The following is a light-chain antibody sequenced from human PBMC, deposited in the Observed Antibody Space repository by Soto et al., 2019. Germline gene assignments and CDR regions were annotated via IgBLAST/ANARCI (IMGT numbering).Light chain of an antibody. Sequence: QSVLTQPASVSGSPGQSITISCTGTSSDVGGYNYVSWYQQHPGKAPKLMIYDVSNRPSGVSNRFSGSKSGNTASLTISGLQVEDEADYYCSSYTSSSTVVFGGGT. V-gene: IGLV2-14*01. CDR1: SSDVGGYNY. CDR3: SSYTSSSTVV. CDR2: DVS. J-gene: IGLJ2*01.